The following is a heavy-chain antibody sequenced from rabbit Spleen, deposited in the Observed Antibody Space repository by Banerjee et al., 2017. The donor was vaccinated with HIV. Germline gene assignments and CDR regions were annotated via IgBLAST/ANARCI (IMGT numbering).Heavy chain of an antibody. J-gene: IGHJ4*01. D-gene: IGHD2-1*01. Sequence: QSLEESGGDLVKPGGTLTLTCTASGFSFSSYYYMYWVRQAPGKGLEWIACIYVGSSGSTYYASWAKGRFTISKTSSTTVTLQMTSLTAADTATYFCARGADYSIGSYFNLWGQGTLVTVS. V-gene: IGHV1S40*01. CDR3: ARGADYSIGSYFNL. CDR2: IYVGSSGST. CDR1: GFSFSSYYY.